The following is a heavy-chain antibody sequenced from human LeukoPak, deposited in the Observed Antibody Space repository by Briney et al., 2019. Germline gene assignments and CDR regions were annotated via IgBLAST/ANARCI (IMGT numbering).Heavy chain of an antibody. J-gene: IGHJ6*02. CDR1: GDSISSSYYY. Sequence: PSETLSLTCTVSGDSISSSYYYWVWIRQPPGKGLEWIGSIYYGGSTYYNPSLKSRVTISVDTSKNQFSLKLSSVTAADTAVYYCATSGAAAGYYYYGMDVWGQGTTVTVSS. D-gene: IGHD6-13*01. V-gene: IGHV4-39*01. CDR2: IYYGGST. CDR3: ATSGAAAGYYYYGMDV.